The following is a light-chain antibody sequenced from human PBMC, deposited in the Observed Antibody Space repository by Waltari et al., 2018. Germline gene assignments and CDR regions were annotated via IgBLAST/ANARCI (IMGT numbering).Light chain of an antibody. CDR3: QHYVRLPAT. V-gene: IGKV3-20*01. CDR2: GAS. CDR1: QSVSRA. Sequence: EIVLTRSPATLSLSPGDRATLSCRASQSVSRALAWYQQKPGQAPRLLIYGASGRATGIPDRFSGSGSGTDFSLTISRLEPEDFAVYFCQHYVRLPATFGQGTKVEIK. J-gene: IGKJ1*01.